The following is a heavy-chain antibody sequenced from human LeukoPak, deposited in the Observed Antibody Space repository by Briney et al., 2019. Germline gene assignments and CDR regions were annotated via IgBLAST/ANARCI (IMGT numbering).Heavy chain of an antibody. CDR1: GFTFSSYW. J-gene: IGHJ4*02. Sequence: GGSLRLSCAASGFTFSSYWMHWVRQAPGKGQVWVSRINSDGSSTSYADSVMGRFSISRDSAKNTLYLQMNSLRAEDTAVYYCARGLSGYASSLGYWGQGTLVTVSA. CDR2: INSDGSST. CDR3: ARGLSGYASSLGY. V-gene: IGHV3-74*01. D-gene: IGHD6-6*01.